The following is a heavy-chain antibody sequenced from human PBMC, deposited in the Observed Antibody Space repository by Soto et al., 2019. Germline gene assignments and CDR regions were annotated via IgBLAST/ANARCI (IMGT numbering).Heavy chain of an antibody. D-gene: IGHD4-4*01. CDR3: ARDYSNYVFRGYFDY. V-gene: IGHV1-69*13. Sequence: GASVKVSCKASGGTFSSYAISWVRQAPGQGLEWMGGIIPIFGTANYAQKFQGRVTITADESTSTAYMELSSLRSEDTAVYYCARDYSNYVFRGYFDYWGQGTLVTVSS. J-gene: IGHJ4*02. CDR2: IIPIFGTA. CDR1: GGTFSSYA.